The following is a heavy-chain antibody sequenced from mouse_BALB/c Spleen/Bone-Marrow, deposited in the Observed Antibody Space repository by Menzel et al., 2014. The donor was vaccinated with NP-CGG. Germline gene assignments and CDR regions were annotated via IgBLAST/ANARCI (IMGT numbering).Heavy chain of an antibody. V-gene: IGHV4-1*02. CDR3: ARNAYYAMDY. CDR1: GLDFSRYW. Sequence: EVKLVESGGGLVQPGGSLKLSCAASGLDFSRYWMSWVRQAPGKGLEWIGEINPDSSTINYTPSLKDKFIISRDNAKNTLYLQMSKVRSEDTALYYCARNAYYAMDYWGQGTSVTVSS. J-gene: IGHJ4*01. CDR2: INPDSSTI.